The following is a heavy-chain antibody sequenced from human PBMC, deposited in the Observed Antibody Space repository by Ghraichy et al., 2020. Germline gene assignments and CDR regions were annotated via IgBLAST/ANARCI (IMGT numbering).Heavy chain of an antibody. V-gene: IGHV4-39*07. J-gene: IGHJ4*02. CDR1: GGSISIHSHY. CDR2: IYYGVSS. Sequence: SQTLSLTCTVSGGSISIHSHYWGWIRQPPGKGLEWIGSIYYGVSSYYNPSLMSRVTLSVDTSKNQFSLKLSSVTAADTAVYYCGRVVARPYFDLWGQGTLVTASS. CDR3: GRVVARPYFDL.